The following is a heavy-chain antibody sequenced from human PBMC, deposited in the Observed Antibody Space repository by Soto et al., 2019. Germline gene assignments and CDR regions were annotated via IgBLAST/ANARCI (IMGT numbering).Heavy chain of an antibody. D-gene: IGHD5-12*01. J-gene: IGHJ6*02. CDR2: FDPEDGET. CDR1: GYTLTGLS. CDR3: ATPEIVSKSDDDYGMDV. V-gene: IGHV1-24*01. Sequence: SSVKVSCKLSGYTLTGLSMHWVRQAPGKGLEWMGGFDPEDGETIYAQKFQGRVTMTEDTSTDTAYMELSSLRPEDTAVYNCATPEIVSKSDDDYGMDVWGQGTTVTVSS.